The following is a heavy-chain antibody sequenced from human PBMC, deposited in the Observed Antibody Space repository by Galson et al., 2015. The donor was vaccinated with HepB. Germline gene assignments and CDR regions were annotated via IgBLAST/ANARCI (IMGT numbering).Heavy chain of an antibody. Sequence: SLRLSCAASGFTFSDYYMSWIRQAPGKGLEWISYISGSAVYTNYADSVKGRFTISRDNARNSLFLQINSLRAEDTAVYYCTRVADADYGDHSYFDYWGQGTLVTVSS. CDR2: ISGSAVYT. V-gene: IGHV3-11*06. CDR1: GFTFSDYY. J-gene: IGHJ4*02. CDR3: TRVADADYGDHSYFDY. D-gene: IGHD4-17*01.